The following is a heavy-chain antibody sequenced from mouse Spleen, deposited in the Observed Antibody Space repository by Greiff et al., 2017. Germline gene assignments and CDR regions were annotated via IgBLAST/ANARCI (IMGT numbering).Heavy chain of an antibody. D-gene: IGHD2-1*01. CDR2: IDPANGNT. CDR1: GFNIKNTY. Sequence: VQLQQSVAELVRPGASVKLSCTASGFNIKNTYMHWVKQRPEQGLEWIGRIDPANGNTKYAPKFQGKATITADTSSNTAYLQLSSLTSEDTAIYYCATALYDGSPSLDYWGQGTTLTVSS. V-gene: IGHV14-3*01. J-gene: IGHJ2*01. CDR3: ATALYDGSPSLDY.